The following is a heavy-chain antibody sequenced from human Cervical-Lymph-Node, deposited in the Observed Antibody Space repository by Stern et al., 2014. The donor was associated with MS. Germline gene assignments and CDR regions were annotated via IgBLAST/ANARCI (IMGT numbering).Heavy chain of an antibody. CDR1: GYNFINNW. Sequence: EVQLEESGAEVRKPGDSLKISCKTSGYNFINNWIAWVRQVPGKGLEWIGIIYPGDSDVRYSPSFQGHVSISVDKSISTAYLQWNSLKASDTAVYYCARWSVACDSWGQGALITVSS. CDR3: ARWSVACDS. CDR2: IYPGDSDV. D-gene: IGHD2-21*01. V-gene: IGHV5-51*03. J-gene: IGHJ4*02.